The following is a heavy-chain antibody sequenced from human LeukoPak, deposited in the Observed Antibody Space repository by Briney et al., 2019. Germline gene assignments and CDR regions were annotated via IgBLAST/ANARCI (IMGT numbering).Heavy chain of an antibody. J-gene: IGHJ4*02. D-gene: IGHD1-26*01. CDR1: GFTFSSYA. CDR2: IGGSGTST. V-gene: IGHV3-23*01. CDR3: AKGGKWDVTPFDY. Sequence: GGSLRLSCATSGFTFSSYAMSWVRQAPGKGLEWVSAIGGSGTSTYYADSVKGRFTISRDNSKNTLYLQVNSLRAEDTAVYYCAKGGKWDVTPFDYWGQGTLVTVSS.